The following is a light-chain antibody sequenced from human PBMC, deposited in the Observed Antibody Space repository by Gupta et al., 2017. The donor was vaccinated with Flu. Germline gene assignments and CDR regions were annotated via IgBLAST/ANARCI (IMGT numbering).Light chain of an antibody. Sequence: EIVLTQSPGTLSLSPGERATLSCRASQSVNSRYLAWYQQKPGQAPRLLIYGASSRATGIPDRFSGSGSGTDFTLTISRLEPEDFAVYYCQHYGSSPLYIFGQGTKLEIK. V-gene: IGKV3-20*01. J-gene: IGKJ2*01. CDR3: QHYGSSPLYI. CDR1: QSVNSRY. CDR2: GAS.